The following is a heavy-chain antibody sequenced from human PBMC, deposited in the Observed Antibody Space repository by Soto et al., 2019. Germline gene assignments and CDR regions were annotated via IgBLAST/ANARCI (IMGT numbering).Heavy chain of an antibody. CDR3: ARAPLFWSGYYRGAFDI. J-gene: IGHJ3*02. CDR1: GFTFSSYW. Sequence: HPGGSLRLSCAASGFTFSSYWMSWVRQAPGKGLEWVANIKQDGSEKYYVDSVKGRFTISRDNAKNSLYLQMNSLRAEDTAVYYCARAPLFWSGYYRGAFDIWGQGTMVTVSS. CDR2: IKQDGSEK. D-gene: IGHD3-3*01. V-gene: IGHV3-7*01.